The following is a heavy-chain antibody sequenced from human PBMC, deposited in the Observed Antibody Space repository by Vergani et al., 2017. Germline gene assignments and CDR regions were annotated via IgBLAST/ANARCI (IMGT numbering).Heavy chain of an antibody. CDR1: GGTFSSYA. CDR2: IITIFGTA. D-gene: IGHD3-10*01. Sequence: QVQLVQSGAEVKKPGSSVKVSCKASGGTFSSYAISWVRQAPGQGLEWMGGIITIFGTANYAQKFQGRVTITADASTSTAYMELSSLRSEDTAVYYCAGSRSSGTVDPSLTHYYYYGMDVWGQGTTVTVSS. CDR3: AGSRSSGTVDPSLTHYYYYGMDV. J-gene: IGHJ6*02. V-gene: IGHV1-69*01.